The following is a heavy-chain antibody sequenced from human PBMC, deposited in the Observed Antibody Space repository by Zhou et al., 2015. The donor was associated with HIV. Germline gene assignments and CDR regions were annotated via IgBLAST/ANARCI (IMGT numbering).Heavy chain of an antibody. CDR1: GGTFSSYA. CDR2: IIPIFGTA. Sequence: QVQLVQSGAEVKKPGSSVKVSCKASGGTFSSYAISWVRQAPGQGLEWMGGIIPIFGTANYAQKFQGRVTITADKSTSTAYMELSSLRSEDTAVYYCARDRIAAAEPRVGWFDPWGQGTLVTVSS. D-gene: IGHD6-13*01. J-gene: IGHJ5*02. V-gene: IGHV1-69*06. CDR3: ARDRIAAAEPRVGWFDP.